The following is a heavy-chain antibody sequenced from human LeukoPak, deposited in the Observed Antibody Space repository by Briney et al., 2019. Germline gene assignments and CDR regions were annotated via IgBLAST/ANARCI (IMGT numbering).Heavy chain of an antibody. V-gene: IGHV1-18*01. D-gene: IGHD4-17*01. CDR2: ISTYTGNS. Sequence: ASVKVSCKAVRGTFSNYVISWVRQAPGQGLEWMGRISTYTGNSNYAQKYQDRVTMTTDTSTSTAYMELRNLSSDDTAVYYCARTMTTLTTHGELDFWGQGTLVTVSS. CDR3: ARTMTTLTTHGELDF. J-gene: IGHJ4*02. CDR1: RGTFSNYV.